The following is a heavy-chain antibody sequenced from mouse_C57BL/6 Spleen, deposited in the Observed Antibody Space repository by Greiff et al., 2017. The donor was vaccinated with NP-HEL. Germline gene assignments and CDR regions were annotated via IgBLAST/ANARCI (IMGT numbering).Heavy chain of an antibody. CDR2: INPSSGYT. CDR1: GYTFTSYT. V-gene: IGHV1-4*01. D-gene: IGHD2-3*01. Sequence: QVQLKQSGAELARPGASVKMSCKASGYTFTSYTMHWVKQRPGQGLEWIGYINPSSGYTKYNQKFKDKATLTADKSSSTAYMQLSSLTSEDSAVYYCASRLLGYAMDYWGQGTSVTVSS. CDR3: ASRLLGYAMDY. J-gene: IGHJ4*01.